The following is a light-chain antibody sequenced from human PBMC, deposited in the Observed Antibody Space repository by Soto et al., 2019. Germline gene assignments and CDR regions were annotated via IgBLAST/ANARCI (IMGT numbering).Light chain of an antibody. CDR3: FSFTRSSTWV. J-gene: IGLJ3*02. Sequence: QSALTQPASVSGSPGQSITISCTGTSSDVGGYNYVSWSQQHPGKAPKLVIYEVSNRPSGVSNRFSGSKSGNTASLTISGLQAEDEADDYCFSFTRSSTWVFGGGTKLTVL. CDR1: SSDVGGYNY. CDR2: EVS. V-gene: IGLV2-14*01.